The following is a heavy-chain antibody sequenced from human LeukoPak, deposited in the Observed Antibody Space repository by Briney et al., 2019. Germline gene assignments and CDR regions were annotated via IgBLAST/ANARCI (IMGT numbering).Heavy chain of an antibody. CDR2: ITTSSSYT. V-gene: IGHV3-21*01. CDR1: GFSFSSYN. J-gene: IGHJ4*02. Sequence: GGSLRLSCEASGFSFSSYNMDWVRQTPGKGLEWISSITTSSSYTLYADSVKGRFTISRDNAKNSLYLQMNSLRAEDTAVYYCARGSGGWGQGTLVTVSS. D-gene: IGHD3-10*01. CDR3: ARGSGG.